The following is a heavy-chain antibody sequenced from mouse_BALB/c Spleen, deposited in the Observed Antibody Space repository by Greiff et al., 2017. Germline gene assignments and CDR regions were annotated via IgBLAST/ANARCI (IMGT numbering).Heavy chain of an antibody. CDR3: ARKDGNPAWFAY. Sequence: QVQLQQPGAELVKPGASVKLSCKASGYTFTSYWMHWVKQRPGQGLEWIGEIDPSDSYTNYNQKFKGKATLTVDKSSSTAYMQLSSLTSEDSAVYYCARKDGNPAWFAYWGQGTLVTVSA. V-gene: IGHV1-69*02. D-gene: IGHD2-1*01. CDR2: IDPSDSYT. J-gene: IGHJ3*01. CDR1: GYTFTSYW.